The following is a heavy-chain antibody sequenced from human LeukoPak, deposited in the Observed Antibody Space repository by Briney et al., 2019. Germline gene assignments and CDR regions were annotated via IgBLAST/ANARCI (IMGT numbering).Heavy chain of an antibody. CDR2: IYPGDSDT. D-gene: IGHD6-13*01. Sequence: GESLEISCQGSGSTFTSYWIGWVRQLPGKGLEWMGIIYPGDSDTRYSPSFQGQVTISADKSISTAYLQWSSLKASDTAMYYCARQAAAAGPDFFDYWGQGTLVTVSS. J-gene: IGHJ4*02. CDR3: ARQAAAAGPDFFDY. V-gene: IGHV5-51*01. CDR1: GSTFTSYW.